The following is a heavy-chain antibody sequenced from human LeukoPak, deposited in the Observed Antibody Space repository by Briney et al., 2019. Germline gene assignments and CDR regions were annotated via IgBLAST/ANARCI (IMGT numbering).Heavy chain of an antibody. CDR2: LDPEDGET. CDR1: VYTLTELS. V-gene: IGHV1-24*01. CDR3: ATASPRSGSYVPFDY. D-gene: IGHD3-10*01. Sequence: ASVKVSCKVSVYTLTELSMHWVRQAPGKGLEWMGGLDPEDGETIYAQKFQGRVTMTEDTSTDTAYMELSSLRSEDTAVYYCATASPRSGSYVPFDYWGQGTLVTVSS. J-gene: IGHJ4*02.